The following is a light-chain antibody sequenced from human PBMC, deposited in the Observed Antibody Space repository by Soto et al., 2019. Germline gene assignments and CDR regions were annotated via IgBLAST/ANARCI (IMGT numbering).Light chain of an antibody. CDR3: QQLSNWPLT. V-gene: IGKV3-11*01. CDR1: QRVSGY. J-gene: IGKJ4*01. CDR2: DAS. Sequence: EIVSTQSPATVSLSPGERATLSCRASQRVSGYLAWYQHKPGQAPRLLISDASNRATGIPARFSGSGSVTDFTLTISSLEPEDSAVYYCQQLSNWPLTFGGGTKLEI.